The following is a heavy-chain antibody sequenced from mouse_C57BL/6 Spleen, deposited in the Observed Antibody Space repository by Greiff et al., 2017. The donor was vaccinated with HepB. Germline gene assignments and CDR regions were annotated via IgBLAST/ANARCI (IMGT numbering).Heavy chain of an antibody. CDR2: IYPGSGNT. CDR3: ARISYYSNYDAMDY. J-gene: IGHJ4*01. V-gene: IGHV1-76*01. D-gene: IGHD2-5*01. CDR1: GYTFTDYY. Sequence: QVQLQQSGAELVRPGASVKLSCKASGYTFTDYYINWVKQRPGQGLEWIARIYPGSGNTYYNEKFKGKATLTAEKSSSTAYMQLSSLTSEDSAVYFCARISYYSNYDAMDYWGQGTSVTVSS.